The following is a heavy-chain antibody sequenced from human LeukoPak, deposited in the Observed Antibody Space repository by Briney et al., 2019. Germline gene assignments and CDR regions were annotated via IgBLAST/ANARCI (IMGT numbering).Heavy chain of an antibody. J-gene: IGHJ4*02. CDR2: INPNSGGR. V-gene: IGHV1-2*02. CDR3: ARDLSGAVTGPLDY. Sequence: ASVKVSCKASGYTFTDYYMHWVRQAPGQGLEWMGWINPNSGGRKYPQQFQGRVTMTRDTSISTTYMELSSLRSDDTAVYYCARDLSGAVTGPLDYWGQGTLVTVSS. D-gene: IGHD6-19*01. CDR1: GYTFTDYY.